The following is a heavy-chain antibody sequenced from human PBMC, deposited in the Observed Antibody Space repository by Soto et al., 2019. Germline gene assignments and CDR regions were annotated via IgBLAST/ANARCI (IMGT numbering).Heavy chain of an antibody. Sequence: GGSLRLSCVGSGFTFSTYSINWVRQAPGKGLEWVSSIGSRSDIYYADSVKGRFTISRDNAKNSVSLQMNSLRAEDTAVYYCAREYTACPLAYGLDVWGQGTTVIVSS. CDR1: GFTFSTYS. CDR3: AREYTACPLAYGLDV. D-gene: IGHD2-2*02. V-gene: IGHV3-21*01. J-gene: IGHJ6*02. CDR2: IGSRSDI.